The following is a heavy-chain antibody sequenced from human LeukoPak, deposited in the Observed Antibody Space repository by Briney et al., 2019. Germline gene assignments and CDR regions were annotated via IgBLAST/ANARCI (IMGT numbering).Heavy chain of an antibody. CDR2: INHSGST. V-gene: IGHV4-34*01. D-gene: IGHD4-17*01. Sequence: PSETLSLTCAVYGGSFSGYYWSWIRQPPGKGLEWIGEINHSGSTNYNPSLESRVTISVDTSRNQFSLKLSSVTAADTAVYYCARGRIYGYWGQGTLVTVSS. J-gene: IGHJ4*02. CDR1: GGSFSGYY. CDR3: ARGRIYGY.